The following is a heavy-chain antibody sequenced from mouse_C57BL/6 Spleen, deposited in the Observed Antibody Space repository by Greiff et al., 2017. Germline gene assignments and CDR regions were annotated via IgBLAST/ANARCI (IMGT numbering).Heavy chain of an antibody. D-gene: IGHD1-1*01. CDR1: GYTFTSYW. CDR3: ARERDYGSSYGY. Sequence: VQLKQPGAVLVKPGASVKMSCKASGYTFTSYWITWVKQRPGQGLEWIGDIYPGSGSNNCNEKFKSKATLTVDTSSSTAYMQLSSLTSEDSAVYYCARERDYGSSYGYWGQGTTLTVAS. CDR2: IYPGSGSN. V-gene: IGHV1-55*01. J-gene: IGHJ2*01.